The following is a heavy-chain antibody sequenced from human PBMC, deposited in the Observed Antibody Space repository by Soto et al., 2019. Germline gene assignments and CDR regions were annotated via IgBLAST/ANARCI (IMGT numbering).Heavy chain of an antibody. CDR1: GFTFSSYA. J-gene: IGHJ3*02. V-gene: IGHV3-30*04. D-gene: IGHD4-17*01. CDR3: ARGYGGPDAFDI. CDR2: ISYDGSNK. Sequence: GGSLRLSCAASGFTFSSYAMHWVRQAPGKGLEWVAVISYDGSNKYYADSVKGRFTISRDNSKNTLYLQMNSLRAEDTAVYYWARGYGGPDAFDIWGQGTMVTVSS.